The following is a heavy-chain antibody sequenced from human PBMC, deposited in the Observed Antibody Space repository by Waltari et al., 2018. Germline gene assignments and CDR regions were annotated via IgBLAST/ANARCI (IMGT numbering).Heavy chain of an antibody. CDR3: ARDRTGYFDY. D-gene: IGHD1-1*01. J-gene: IGHJ4*02. CDR1: GYTFTSYY. Sequence: QVQLVQSGAEVKKPGASVKVSCKASGYTFTSYYMHWVRQAPGQGLEWMGIINPSGGSTSYAQKFQGRVTITADKSTSTAYMELSSLRSEDTAVYYCARDRTGYFDYWGQGTLVTVSS. CDR2: INPSGGST. V-gene: IGHV1-46*01.